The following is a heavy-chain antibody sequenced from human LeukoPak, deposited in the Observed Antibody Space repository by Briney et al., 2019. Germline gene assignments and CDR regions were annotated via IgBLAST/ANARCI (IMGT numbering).Heavy chain of an antibody. CDR2: ISLSNSDT. CDR1: GYSFTNYW. Sequence: GESLKISCKGSGYSFTNYWIGWVRQTPGKGLEWMGIISLSNSDTRYSPSFQGQVTISADKSIGTAYMEWTSLKASDTAMYYCATALGGTTNWNHWGQGTLVTVSS. D-gene: IGHD1-1*01. CDR3: ATALGGTTNWNH. J-gene: IGHJ5*02. V-gene: IGHV5-51*01.